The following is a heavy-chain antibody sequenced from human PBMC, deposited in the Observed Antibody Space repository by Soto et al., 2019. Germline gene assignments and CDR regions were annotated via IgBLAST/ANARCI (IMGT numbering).Heavy chain of an antibody. Sequence: PGGSLRLSCSASGFTFSAYAMHWVRQAPGKGLEYVSAISSNGGSTSYADSVKGRFTISRDNSKNTLYLQMSSLRAEDTAVYYCVKDDEATIFGAYTKFVYWGQGILVTVSS. CDR3: VKDDEATIFGAYTKFVY. CDR2: ISSNGGST. J-gene: IGHJ4*02. D-gene: IGHD3-3*01. V-gene: IGHV3-64D*06. CDR1: GFTFSAYA.